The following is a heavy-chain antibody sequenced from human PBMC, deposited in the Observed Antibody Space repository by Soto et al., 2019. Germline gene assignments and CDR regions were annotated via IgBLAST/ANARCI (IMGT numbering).Heavy chain of an antibody. J-gene: IGHJ6*02. Sequence: PSETLSLTCTVSGGSISSGDYYWSWIRQPPGKALEWHGYIYYSGSTYYNPSLKSRVTISVDTSKNQFSLKLSSATAADTAVYYCARENYDILTGYSMGYYYYGMDVWGQGTTVTVSS. V-gene: IGHV4-30-4*01. D-gene: IGHD3-9*01. CDR3: ARENYDILTGYSMGYYYYGMDV. CDR1: GGSISSGDYY. CDR2: IYYSGST.